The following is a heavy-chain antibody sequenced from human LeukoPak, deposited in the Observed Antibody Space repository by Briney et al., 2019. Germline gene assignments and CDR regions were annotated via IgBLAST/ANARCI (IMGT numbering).Heavy chain of an antibody. CDR3: ARLDGDIVVVPAVAFDI. J-gene: IGHJ3*02. V-gene: IGHV4-39*01. CDR1: GGSISSSSYS. CDR2: IYYSGST. D-gene: IGHD2-2*01. Sequence: SETLSLTCTVSGGSISSSSYSWGWIRQPPGKGLEWIGSIYYSGSTYYNPSLKSRVTISVDTSKNQFSLKLSSVTAADTAVYYCARLDGDIVVVPAVAFDIWGQGTMVTVSS.